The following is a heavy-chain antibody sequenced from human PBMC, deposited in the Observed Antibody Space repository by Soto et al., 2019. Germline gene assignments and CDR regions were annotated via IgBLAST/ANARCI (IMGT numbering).Heavy chain of an antibody. CDR3: AKAYFVWSSEQPYYFDY. CDR2: ISGSGGRA. V-gene: IGHV3-23*01. CDR1: GFTFSNYA. Sequence: EVQLLDSGGGLVQPGGSLRLSCAASGFTFSNYAMTWVRQGPGKGLEWVSGISGSGGRAYYADSVKGRFTISRDNPKSTLYLQMTSLRAGDPAVYYCAKAYFVWSSEQPYYFDYWGQGTLVTVSS. D-gene: IGHD3-16*01. J-gene: IGHJ4*02.